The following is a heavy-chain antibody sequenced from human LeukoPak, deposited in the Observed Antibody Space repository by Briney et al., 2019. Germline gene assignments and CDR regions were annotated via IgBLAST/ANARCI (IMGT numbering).Heavy chain of an antibody. CDR3: ARLNRQYYYDSSGYYST. D-gene: IGHD3-22*01. CDR1: GYSFTSYW. Sequence: GESLKISCKGSGYSFTSYWIGWVRQMPGKGLEWMGIIYPGDSDTRYSPSFQGQVTISADKSISTAYLQWSSLKASDTAMYYCARLNRQYYYDSSGYYSTWGQGTLVTVSS. V-gene: IGHV5-51*01. J-gene: IGHJ5*02. CDR2: IYPGDSDT.